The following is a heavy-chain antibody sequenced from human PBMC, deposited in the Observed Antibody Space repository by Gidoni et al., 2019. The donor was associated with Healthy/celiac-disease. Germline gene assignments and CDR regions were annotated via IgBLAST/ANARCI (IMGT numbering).Heavy chain of an antibody. J-gene: IGHJ5*02. Sequence: QVQLQESGPGLVKPSETLSLPCPVPGGSISSYYWSWIRQPPGKGLEWIGYIYYSGSTNYNPSLKSRVTISVDTSKNQFSLKLSSVTAADTAVYYCARGVAARGNWFDPWGQGTLVTVSS. CDR1: GGSISSYY. V-gene: IGHV4-59*01. D-gene: IGHD6-6*01. CDR3: ARGVAARGNWFDP. CDR2: IYYSGST.